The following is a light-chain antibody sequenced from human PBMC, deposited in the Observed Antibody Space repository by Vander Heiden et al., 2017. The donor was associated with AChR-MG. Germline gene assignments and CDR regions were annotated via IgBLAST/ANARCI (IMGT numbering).Light chain of an antibody. CDR3: QHYGSSLYT. CDR1: QSVSSSY. J-gene: IGKJ2*01. CDR2: GSS. Sequence: EIVFTQRPGTLSVSPGERATLTCRASQSVSSSYLAWYQQQPGQAPRLLIYGSSSRATGIPDRCSGSGSGTDFTLTISILEPEDFAVYYCQHYGSSLYTFGQGTKLEIK. V-gene: IGKV3-20*01.